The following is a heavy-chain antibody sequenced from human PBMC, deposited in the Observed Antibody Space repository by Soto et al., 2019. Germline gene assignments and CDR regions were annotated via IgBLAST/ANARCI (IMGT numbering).Heavy chain of an antibody. D-gene: IGHD3-22*01. J-gene: IGHJ6*02. CDR3: TTDVRGDYYDSSGYGMDV. CDR2: IKSKTDGGTT. V-gene: IGHV3-15*07. CDR1: VFTFSNAW. Sequence: PGGSLRLSCAASVFTFSNAWMNWVRQAPGKGLEWVGRIKSKTDGGTTDYAAPVKGRFTISRDDSKNTLYLQMNSLKTEDTAVYYCTTDVRGDYYDSSGYGMDVWGQGTTVTVSS.